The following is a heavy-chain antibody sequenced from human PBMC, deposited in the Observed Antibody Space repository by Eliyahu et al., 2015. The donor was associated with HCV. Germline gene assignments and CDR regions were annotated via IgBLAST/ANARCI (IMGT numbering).Heavy chain of an antibody. D-gene: IGHD6-19*01. CDR3: ARAGGGWYGKPPDY. V-gene: IGHV3-43*01. CDR1: GFXFDDYT. CDR2: ISWDGGST. Sequence: EVQLVESGGVVVQPGGSLRLSCAASGFXFDDYTMHWVRQAPGKGLEWVSLISWDGGSTYYADSVKGRFTISRDNSKNSLYLQMNSLRTEDTALYYCARAGGGWYGKPPDYWGQGTLVTVSS. J-gene: IGHJ4*02.